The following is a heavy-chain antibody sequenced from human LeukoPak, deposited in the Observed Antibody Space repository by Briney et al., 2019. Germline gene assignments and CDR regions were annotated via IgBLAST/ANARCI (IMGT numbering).Heavy chain of an antibody. V-gene: IGHV3-53*01. CDR1: GFVVKNNH. CDR3: ARALHSYGLSYYFDF. J-gene: IGHJ4*02. Sequence: QAGGSLRLSCAASGFVVKNNHMGWVRQPPGKGLEWVSLLYSGGDTSYADSVKGRFTISRDRSKNTLYLQMKSLKTEDTAVYYCARALHSYGLSYYFDFWGQGTLLTVSS. CDR2: LYSGGDT. D-gene: IGHD5-18*01.